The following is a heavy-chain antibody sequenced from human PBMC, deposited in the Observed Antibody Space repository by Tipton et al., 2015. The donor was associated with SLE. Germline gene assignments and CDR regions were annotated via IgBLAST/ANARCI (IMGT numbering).Heavy chain of an antibody. CDR1: RFIFSTYG. Sequence: SLSLSCAASRFIFSTYGMTWVRQAPGKGLEWVSSISDSGDSTYYADSVKGRFTISRDNSKNTLYLQMNSLRAEDTAVYYCAKSWGWGSEDWGQGTLVTVSS. D-gene: IGHD7-27*01. J-gene: IGHJ4*02. V-gene: IGHV3-23*01. CDR3: AKSWGWGSED. CDR2: ISDSGDST.